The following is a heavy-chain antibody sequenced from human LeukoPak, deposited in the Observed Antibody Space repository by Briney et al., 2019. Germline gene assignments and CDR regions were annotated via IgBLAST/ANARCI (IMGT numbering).Heavy chain of an antibody. J-gene: IGHJ4*02. CDR3: AKELLGYSNFEH. CDR2: ISYDGSKK. V-gene: IGHV3-30*18. D-gene: IGHD4-11*01. Sequence: GGSLRLSCVASGFTFSSYGMHWVRQAPGKGLEWVAVISYDGSKKYYADSVKGRFTISRDSSKNTLYLQMDSLRGEDTAVYYCAKELLGYSNFEHWGQGTLVTVSS. CDR1: GFTFSSYG.